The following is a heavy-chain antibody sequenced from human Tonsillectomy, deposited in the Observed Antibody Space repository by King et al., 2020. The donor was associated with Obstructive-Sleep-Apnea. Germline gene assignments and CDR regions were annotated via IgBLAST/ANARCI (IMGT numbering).Heavy chain of an antibody. V-gene: IGHV3-23*04. CDR1: GFTFSSYA. J-gene: IGHJ4*02. CDR2: ISGSGGGT. D-gene: IGHD2-2*01. Sequence: VQLVESGGGLVQPGGSLRLSCAASGFTFSSYAMSWVRQAPGEGLEWVSVISGSGGGTYYADSVRGRFSISRDNSKNTLYLQMNSLRAEDTAVYYCAKDGGTTCYWCLDYWGQGTLVTVSS. CDR3: AKDGGTTCYWCLDY.